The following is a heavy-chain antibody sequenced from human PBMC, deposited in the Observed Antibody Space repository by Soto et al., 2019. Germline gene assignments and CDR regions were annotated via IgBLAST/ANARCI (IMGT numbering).Heavy chain of an antibody. CDR1: GYTFTSYG. CDR3: ARYCTNGICYGAPIDY. D-gene: IGHD2-8*01. Sequence: ASVKVSCKASGYTFTSYGINWVRQAPGQGLEWMGWISAYNGDTNYAQKFQGRVTMTTDTSTSTVYMELKSLRSDDTAVYYCARYCTNGICYGAPIDYWGQGTLVTVSS. J-gene: IGHJ4*02. V-gene: IGHV1-18*01. CDR2: ISAYNGDT.